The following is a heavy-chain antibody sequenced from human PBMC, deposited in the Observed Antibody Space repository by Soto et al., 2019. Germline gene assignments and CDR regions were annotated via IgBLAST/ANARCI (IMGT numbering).Heavy chain of an antibody. CDR2: IYYSGST. D-gene: IGHD3-10*02. V-gene: IGHV4-39*01. CDR1: GGSISSSSYY. CDR3: ARKGCSGSYTNWFDP. J-gene: IGHJ5*02. Sequence: SETLSLTCTVSGGSISSSSYYWGWIRQPPGKGLEWIGSIYYSGSTYYNPSLKSRVTISVDTSKNQFSLKLSSVTAADTAVYYCARKGCSGSYTNWFDPWGQGTLVTVSS.